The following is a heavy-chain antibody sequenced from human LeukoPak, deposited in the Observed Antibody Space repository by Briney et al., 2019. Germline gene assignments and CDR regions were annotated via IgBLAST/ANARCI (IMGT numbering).Heavy chain of an antibody. CDR1: GGSISGFY. V-gene: IGHV4-59*01. CDR3: ARVYSDLVRLDP. Sequence: SETLSLTCTISGGSISGFYWTWIRQPPGKGLEYIGYMYYTGTTNYNPSLMSRITLSLDTSKNHFSLKLTSVPAADTAVYYCARVYSDLVRLDPWGQGTLVTVSS. J-gene: IGHJ5*02. CDR2: MYYTGTT. D-gene: IGHD2-21*01.